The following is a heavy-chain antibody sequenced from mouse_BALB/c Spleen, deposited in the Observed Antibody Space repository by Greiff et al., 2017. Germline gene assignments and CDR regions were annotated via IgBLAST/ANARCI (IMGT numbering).Heavy chain of an antibody. V-gene: IGHV5-9*03. CDR2: ISSGGGNT. J-gene: IGHJ2*01. Sequence: EVQLQESGGGLVKPGGSLKLSCAASGFTFSSYTMSWVRQTPEKRLEWVATISSGGGNTYYPDSVKGRFTISRDNAKNNLYLQMSSLRSEDTALYYCARSYYGKGYYFDYWGQGTTLTVSS. D-gene: IGHD2-10*01. CDR3: ARSYYGKGYYFDY. CDR1: GFTFSSYT.